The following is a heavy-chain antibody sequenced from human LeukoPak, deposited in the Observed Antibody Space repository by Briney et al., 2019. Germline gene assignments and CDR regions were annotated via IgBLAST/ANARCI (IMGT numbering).Heavy chain of an antibody. Sequence: PGGSLRLSCAASGFTFSSYSMNWVRQAPGKGLEWVSSISSSSSYIYYADSVKGRFTISRDNAKNTLYLQMNSLRAEDTAIYYCAKIPYDDNGYIRKFIDFWGQGTLVTVSS. J-gene: IGHJ4*02. V-gene: IGHV3-21*04. D-gene: IGHD5-18*01. CDR3: AKIPYDDNGYIRKFIDF. CDR1: GFTFSSYS. CDR2: ISSSSSYI.